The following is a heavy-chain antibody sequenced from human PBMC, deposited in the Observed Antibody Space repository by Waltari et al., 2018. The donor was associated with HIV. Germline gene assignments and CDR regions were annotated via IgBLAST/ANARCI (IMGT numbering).Heavy chain of an antibody. Sequence: QVQLQESGPGLVKPSQTLSLTCTVSGGSISSGSYYWRWIREPAGKGLDWIGRIYTSGRTNYSPSLKGRVTILVDTSKNQFSLKLSSVTAADTAVYYCARAYRPTDIDYWGQGTLVTVSS. CDR2: IYTSGRT. CDR1: GGSISSGSYY. CDR3: ARAYRPTDIDY. D-gene: IGHD3-16*02. J-gene: IGHJ4*02. V-gene: IGHV4-61*02.